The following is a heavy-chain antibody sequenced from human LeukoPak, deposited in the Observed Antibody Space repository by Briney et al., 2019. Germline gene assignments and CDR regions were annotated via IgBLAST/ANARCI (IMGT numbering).Heavy chain of an antibody. CDR1: GFTFSSYA. CDR3: AKGLTYYYDSSGSAVYFDY. CDR2: ISYDGSNK. V-gene: IGHV3-30-3*01. Sequence: GGSLRLSCAASGFTFSSYAMHWVRQAPGKGLEWVAVISYDGSNKYYADSVKGRFTISRDNSKNTLYLQMNSLRAEDTALYYCAKGLTYYYDSSGSAVYFDYWGQGTLVTVSS. D-gene: IGHD3-22*01. J-gene: IGHJ4*02.